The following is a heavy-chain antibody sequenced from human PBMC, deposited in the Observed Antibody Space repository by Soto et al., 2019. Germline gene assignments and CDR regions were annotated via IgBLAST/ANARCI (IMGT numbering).Heavy chain of an antibody. V-gene: IGHV1-69*02. CDR1: GGTFSTYT. CDR3: SIGSWSAETFDV. CDR2: IIPILTVT. J-gene: IGHJ3*01. D-gene: IGHD2-2*01. Sequence: QVHLEQSGAEVKKPGSSVKVSCKAAGGTFSTYTLIWVRQSPGQGREWLGRIIPILTVTNSAQKFQGRVTITAEKSTRTAFMELNSMTSDYTAVYYCSIGSWSAETFDVWGQGTMVTVSS.